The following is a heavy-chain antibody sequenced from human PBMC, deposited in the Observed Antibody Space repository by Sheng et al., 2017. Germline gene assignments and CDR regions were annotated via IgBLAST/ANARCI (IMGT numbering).Heavy chain of an antibody. CDR3: ARARGGVKLPHNRFDY. J-gene: IGHJ4*02. CDR2: IYHTWNT. V-gene: IGHV4-38-2*02. Sequence: QVQLQESGPGLVQPSETLSLTCTVSGYSITNGYYWGWIRQPPGKGLEWIGSIYHTWNTYNNPSLKSRVTISVDTSRNQISLKLSSVTAADTAVYYCARARGGVKLPHNRFDYWGQGILVTVSS. D-gene: IGHD1-1*01. CDR1: GYSITNGYY.